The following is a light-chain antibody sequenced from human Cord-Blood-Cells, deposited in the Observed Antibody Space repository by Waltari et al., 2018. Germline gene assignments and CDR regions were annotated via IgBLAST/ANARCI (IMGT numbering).Light chain of an antibody. CDR1: SSDVGGYNY. Sequence: QSALTQPRSVSGSPGPSVTISCPGTSSDVGGYNYVPWYQQHPGKAPKLMIYDVSKRPSGVPDRFSGSKSGNTASLTISGLQAEDEADYYCCSYAGSYTYVVFGGGTKLTVL. CDR2: DVS. J-gene: IGLJ2*01. CDR3: CSYAGSYTYVV. V-gene: IGLV2-11*01.